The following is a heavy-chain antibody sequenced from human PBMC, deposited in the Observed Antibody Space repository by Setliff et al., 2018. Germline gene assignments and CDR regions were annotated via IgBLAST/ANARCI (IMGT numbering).Heavy chain of an antibody. CDR2: ISADNGHT. V-gene: IGHV1-18*01. CDR3: ARERAYDGINYYGMDV. D-gene: IGHD3-22*01. J-gene: IGHJ6*01. CDR1: GYTFSSYG. Sequence: ASVKDSCKTSGYTFSSYGISWVRQAPGQGLQWMGWISADNGHTKNVQEFQGRVTMTTDTTTSTAYMELRSLRSDDTAVYYCARERAYDGINYYGMDVWGQGTTVTVSS.